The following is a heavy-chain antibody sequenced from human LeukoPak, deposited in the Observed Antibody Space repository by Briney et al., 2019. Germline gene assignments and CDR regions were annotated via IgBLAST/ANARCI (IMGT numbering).Heavy chain of an antibody. CDR3: ARRSSGSPPYYFDY. CDR1: GFTFSSYW. CDR2: INSDGSTT. D-gene: IGHD1-26*01. V-gene: IGHV3-74*01. Sequence: GSLRLSCAASGFTFSSYWMHWVRQAPGKGLVWVSRINSDGSTTNYADSVKGRFTISRDNAKNTLYLQMNSLRAEDTAVYYCARRSSGSPPYYFDYWGQGTLVTVSS. J-gene: IGHJ4*02.